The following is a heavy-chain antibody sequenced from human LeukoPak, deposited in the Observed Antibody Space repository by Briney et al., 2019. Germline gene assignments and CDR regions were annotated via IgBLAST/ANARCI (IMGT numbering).Heavy chain of an antibody. D-gene: IGHD6-19*01. V-gene: IGHV3-74*01. CDR2: INSDGRNT. J-gene: IGHJ5*02. CDR1: GFTFSSYW. Sequence: PGGSLRLSCVASGFTFSSYWMHWVRQAPGKGLVWVSRINSDGRNTNYADSVKGRFTISRDNAKNTLYLQMNSLRAEDTAVYYCAKQRMSSGWSWFDPWGQGTLVTVSS. CDR3: AKQRMSSGWSWFDP.